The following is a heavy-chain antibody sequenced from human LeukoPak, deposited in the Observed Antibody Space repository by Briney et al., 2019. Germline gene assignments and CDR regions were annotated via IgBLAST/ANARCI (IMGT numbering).Heavy chain of an antibody. D-gene: IGHD3-22*01. CDR3: AKDATYYYDSSGYYHDY. V-gene: IGHV3-30*02. Sequence: PGGSLRLSCAASGFTFSSYSMNWVRQAPGKGLEWVAFIRYDGSNKYYADSVKGRFTISRDNSKNTLYLQMNSLRAEDTAVYYCAKDATYYYDSSGYYHDYWGQGTLVTVSS. J-gene: IGHJ4*02. CDR2: IRYDGSNK. CDR1: GFTFSSYS.